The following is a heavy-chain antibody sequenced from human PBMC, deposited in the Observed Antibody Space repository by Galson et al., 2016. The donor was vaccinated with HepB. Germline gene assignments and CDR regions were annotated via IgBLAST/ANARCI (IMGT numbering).Heavy chain of an antibody. CDR1: GASVTSGAYY. J-gene: IGHJ6*02. CDR3: ARDLDGMDV. V-gene: IGHV4-31*03. CDR2: IYYTGST. Sequence: TLSLTCSVSGASVTSGAYYWTWIRQHPGQGLEWIGYIYYTGSTYYNPSLKSRVTISVDTSKNQFSLNLSSVTAADTAVYYCARDLDGMDVWGQGTTATVSS.